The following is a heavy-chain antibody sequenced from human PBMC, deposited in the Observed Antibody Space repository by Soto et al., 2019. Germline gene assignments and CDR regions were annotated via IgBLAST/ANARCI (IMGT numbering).Heavy chain of an antibody. CDR1: GFSFSTYN. V-gene: IGHV3-48*02. J-gene: IGHJ4*02. Sequence: GGSLRLSCAASGFSFSTYNMNWVRQAPGRGLEWVSYISSRSSTIYHADSVKGRFAISRDNAKNSLYLQMDSLRDEDTAVYFCARAIAVGSTSLDYWGLGTRVTVSS. CDR2: ISSRSSTI. D-gene: IGHD6-19*01. CDR3: ARAIAVGSTSLDY.